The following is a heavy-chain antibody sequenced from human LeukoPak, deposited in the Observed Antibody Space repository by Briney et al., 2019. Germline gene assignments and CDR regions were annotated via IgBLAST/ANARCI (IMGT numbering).Heavy chain of an antibody. D-gene: IGHD6-13*01. V-gene: IGHV1-2*02. Sequence: ASVKVSCKASGYTFTGYYIHWARQAPGQGFEWMGWISPNSGGTSYAQNFQGRVTMTRDTSISTAYMELSSLRSDDTAVYYCARIRAAGSGMDVWGQGTAVTVSS. CDR2: ISPNSGGT. J-gene: IGHJ6*02. CDR3: ARIRAAGSGMDV. CDR1: GYTFTGYY.